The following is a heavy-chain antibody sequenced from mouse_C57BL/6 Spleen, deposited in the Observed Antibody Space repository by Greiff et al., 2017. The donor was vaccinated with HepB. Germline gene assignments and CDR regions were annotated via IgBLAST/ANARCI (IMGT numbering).Heavy chain of an antibody. V-gene: IGHV5-15*01. CDR2: ISTFAYST. CDR1: GSTFSDYG. J-gene: IGHJ1*03. CDR3: ARRGGNWYFDV. Sequence: EVQGVESGGGLVQPGGSLKLSCAASGSTFSDYGMAWVRQAPRKGPEWVAFISTFAYSTYYADTVTGRSTISRENAENTLYLEMSSLRSEDTAMYYCARRGGNWYFDVWGTGTTVTVSS.